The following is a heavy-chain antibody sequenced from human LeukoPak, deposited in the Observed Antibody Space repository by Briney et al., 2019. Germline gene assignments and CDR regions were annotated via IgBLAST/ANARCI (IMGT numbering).Heavy chain of an antibody. CDR3: EIGPKGSMDV. J-gene: IGHJ6*03. V-gene: IGHV3-30*02. CDR2: IRYDGSNK. Sequence: GGSLRLSCAASGFTLSSYGMHWVRQAPGKGLEWVAFIRYDGSNKYYADSVKGRFTISRDNSKNMLYLQMNSLRAEDTAVYYCEIGPKGSMDVWGKGTTVTISS. D-gene: IGHD2/OR15-2a*01. CDR1: GFTLSSYG.